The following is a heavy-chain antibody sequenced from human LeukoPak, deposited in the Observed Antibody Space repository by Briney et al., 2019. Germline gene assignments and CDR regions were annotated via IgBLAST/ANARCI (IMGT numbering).Heavy chain of an antibody. Sequence: SVKVSCKASGGTFISYAISWVRQAPGQGLEWMGGIIPIFGTANYAQKFQGRVTITADESTSTAYMELSSLRSEDTAVYYCARGWVYYDSSGYYSPFDYWGQGTLVTVSS. CDR3: ARGWVYYDSSGYYSPFDY. CDR2: IIPIFGTA. J-gene: IGHJ4*02. CDR1: GGTFISYA. V-gene: IGHV1-69*13. D-gene: IGHD3-22*01.